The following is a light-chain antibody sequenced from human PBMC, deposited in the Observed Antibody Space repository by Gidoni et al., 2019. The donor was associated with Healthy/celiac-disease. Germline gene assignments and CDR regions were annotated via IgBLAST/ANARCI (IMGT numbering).Light chain of an antibody. V-gene: IGKV2-28*01. J-gene: IGKJ4*01. CDR1: QSLLHSNGYNY. CDR3: MQALQTPLT. Sequence: DIVMTQSPLSLPVTPGEPASISCRSSQSLLHSNGYNYLDWYLQKPGQSPQLLIYLGSNRASGVPDRFSGSGSGTGFTLKISTVEAEDVGVYYCMQALQTPLTFGGGTKVEIK. CDR2: LGS.